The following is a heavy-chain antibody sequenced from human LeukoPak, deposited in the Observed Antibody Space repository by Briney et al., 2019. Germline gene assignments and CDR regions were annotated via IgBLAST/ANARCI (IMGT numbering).Heavy chain of an antibody. Sequence: PSQTLSLTCTVSGASMRNETHYWSWLRQLPGKGPEWIAYIYYTAGAYYNPSLQSRVTISLDASENQFSLKLSSVTAADTAVYYCALYCSGGSCHDAFDIWGQGTMVTVSS. J-gene: IGHJ3*02. CDR2: IYYTAGA. CDR3: ALYCSGGSCHDAFDI. V-gene: IGHV4-30-4*08. D-gene: IGHD2-15*01. CDR1: GASMRNETHY.